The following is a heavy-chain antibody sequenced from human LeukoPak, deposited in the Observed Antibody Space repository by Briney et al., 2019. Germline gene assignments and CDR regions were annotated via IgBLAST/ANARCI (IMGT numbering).Heavy chain of an antibody. J-gene: IGHJ4*02. CDR2: IYYSGST. D-gene: IGHD6-19*01. CDR1: GGSISSYY. CDR3: ASDVSSGWSFFDY. V-gene: IGHV4-59*01. Sequence: SETLSLTCTVSGGSISSYYWSWIRQPPGKGLEWIGYIYYSGSTNYNPSLKSRVTISVDTSKNQFSLKLSSLTAADTAVYYCASDVSSGWSFFDYWAREPWSPSPQ.